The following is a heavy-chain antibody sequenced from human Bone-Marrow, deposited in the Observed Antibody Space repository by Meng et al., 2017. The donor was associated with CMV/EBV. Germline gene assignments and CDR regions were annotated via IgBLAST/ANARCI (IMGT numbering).Heavy chain of an antibody. V-gene: IGHV4-39*07. CDR3: AREVITMVRGVIIKNWFDP. CDR2: IYYSGST. Sequence: LPLSESGPGLVNPSDTLSLTCTVSGGSISRSSYHWGWIRQPPGKVLEWIGSIYYSGSTYYNPSLKSRVTISVDTSKNQFSLKLSSVTAADTAVYYCAREVITMVRGVIIKNWFDPWGQGTLVTVSS. J-gene: IGHJ5*02. D-gene: IGHD3-10*01. CDR1: GGSISRSSYH.